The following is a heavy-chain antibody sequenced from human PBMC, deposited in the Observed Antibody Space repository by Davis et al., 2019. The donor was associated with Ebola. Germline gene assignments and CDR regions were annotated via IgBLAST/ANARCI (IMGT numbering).Heavy chain of an antibody. D-gene: IGHD3-10*01. Sequence: PGGSLRLSCAASGFTVSSNYMSWVRQAPGKGLEWVSVIYSGGSTYYADSVKGRFTISRDNSKNTLYLQMNSLRAEDTAVYYCARYYGSGSYHYYYYGMDVWGQGTTVTVSS. V-gene: IGHV3-66*01. CDR1: GFTVSSNY. CDR2: IYSGGST. J-gene: IGHJ6*02. CDR3: ARYYGSGSYHYYYYGMDV.